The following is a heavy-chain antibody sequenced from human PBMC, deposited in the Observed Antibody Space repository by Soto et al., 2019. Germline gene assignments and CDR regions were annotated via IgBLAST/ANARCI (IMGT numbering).Heavy chain of an antibody. CDR2: IWYDGSKR. V-gene: IGHV3-33*06. D-gene: IGHD6-19*01. Sequence: GGSLRLSCVASGVTFSGYVIHWVRQAPGKGLEWVAGIWYDGSKRYYLDSVKGRFTISRDNSKNTVNLQMNSLRAEDTAVYYCAKSIAVAPGWIDPWGQGTLVTVSS. CDR3: AKSIAVAPGWIDP. CDR1: GVTFSGYV. J-gene: IGHJ5*02.